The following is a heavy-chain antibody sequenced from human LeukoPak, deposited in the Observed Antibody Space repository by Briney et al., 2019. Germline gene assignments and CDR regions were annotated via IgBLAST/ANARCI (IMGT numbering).Heavy chain of an antibody. CDR2: IYYTGNT. V-gene: IGHV4-59*01. D-gene: IGHD3-16*02. Sequence: SETLSLTCTVSGGSISNYYWNWVRQPPGKGLEWIGYIYYTGNTNYNPSLKSRVTISVDTSKNQFSLRLSSVTAADTAVYYCAREGAVGVITLDDAFDIWGQGTMVTVSS. CDR1: GGSISNYY. CDR3: AREGAVGVITLDDAFDI. J-gene: IGHJ3*02.